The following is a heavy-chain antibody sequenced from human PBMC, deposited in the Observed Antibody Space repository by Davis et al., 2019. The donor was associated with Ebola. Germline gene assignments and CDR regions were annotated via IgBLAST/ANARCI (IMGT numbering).Heavy chain of an antibody. CDR2: INPSGGST. Sequence: ASVTVSCKASGYTFNSYYVHWVRQAPGQGLEWMGIINPSGGSTTYAQKFQGRVTMTRDTSTRTVYMELSSLRSEDTAVYYCARGRGHYEYSGGDYWGQGTLVTVSS. CDR1: GYTFNSYY. D-gene: IGHD2-21*01. CDR3: ARGRGHYEYSGGDY. V-gene: IGHV1-46*02. J-gene: IGHJ4*02.